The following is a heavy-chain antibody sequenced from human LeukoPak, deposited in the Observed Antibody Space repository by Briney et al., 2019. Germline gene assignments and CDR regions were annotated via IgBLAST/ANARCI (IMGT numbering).Heavy chain of an antibody. Sequence: SETLSLTCAVYGGSFSGYYWSWIRQPPGKGLEWIGEINHSGSTNYNPPLKSRVTISVDTSKNQFSLKLSSVTAADTAVYYCARLGCSSTSCYFHYYMDVWGKGTTVTVSS. CDR3: ARLGCSSTSCYFHYYMDV. V-gene: IGHV4-34*01. J-gene: IGHJ6*03. CDR1: GGSFSGYY. D-gene: IGHD2-2*01. CDR2: INHSGST.